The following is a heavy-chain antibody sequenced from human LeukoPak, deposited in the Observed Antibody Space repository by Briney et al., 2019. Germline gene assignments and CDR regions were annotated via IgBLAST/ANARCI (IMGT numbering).Heavy chain of an antibody. CDR2: INHSGST. Sequence: SETLSLTCAVYGGSFSGYYWSWIRQPPGKGLEWIGEINHSGSTNYNPSLKSRVTISVDTSKNQFSLKLSSVTAADTAVYYCARREEKINLQHWGQGTLVTVSS. CDR1: GGSFSGYY. J-gene: IGHJ1*01. V-gene: IGHV4-34*01. CDR3: ARREEKINLQH. D-gene: IGHD1-14*01.